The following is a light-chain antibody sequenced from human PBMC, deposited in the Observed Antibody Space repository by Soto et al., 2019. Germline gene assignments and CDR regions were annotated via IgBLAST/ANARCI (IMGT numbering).Light chain of an antibody. Sequence: IEMTESASSVSASVGERVTIACRASQGISSCLAWYQQKPGKAPKLLIYAASSWQTGIPSRFSGSGSGTDFTLTISSLQPEDFATYYCQQSNSWPLTFGQGTQVEIK. CDR2: AAS. CDR1: QGISSC. J-gene: IGKJ1*01. V-gene: IGKV1-12*01. CDR3: QQSNSWPLT.